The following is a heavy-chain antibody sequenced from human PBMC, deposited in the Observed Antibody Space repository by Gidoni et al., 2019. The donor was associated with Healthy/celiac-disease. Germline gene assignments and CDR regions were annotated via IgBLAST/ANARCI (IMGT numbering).Heavy chain of an antibody. D-gene: IGHD3-10*01. CDR3: ARTGGYGSGSYYEPFDY. V-gene: IGHV2-70*20. CDR1: GFSLSTSGMC. CDR2: IDWDADK. J-gene: IGHJ4*02. Sequence: QVTLRESGPALVKPTQTLTLTCTFSGFSLSTSGMCVSWVRQPPGKALEWLALIDWDADKYYSTSLKTRLTISKDTSKNQVVLTMTNMDPVDTATYYCARTGGYGSGSYYEPFDYWGQGTLVTVSS.